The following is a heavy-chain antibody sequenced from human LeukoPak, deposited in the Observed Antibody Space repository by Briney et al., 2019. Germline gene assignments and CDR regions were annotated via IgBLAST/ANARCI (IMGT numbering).Heavy chain of an antibody. Sequence: GGSLRLSCAVSRFTFRSYRMSWVRQAPGKGPEWVANIKQDGSEKYYADSVKGRFTISRDNSKNTLYLQMNSLRAEDTAVYYCAKSPKWEPLRPHFDYWGQGTLVTVSS. J-gene: IGHJ4*02. V-gene: IGHV3-7*01. CDR2: IKQDGSEK. CDR3: AKSPKWEPLRPHFDY. CDR1: RFTFRSYR. D-gene: IGHD1-26*01.